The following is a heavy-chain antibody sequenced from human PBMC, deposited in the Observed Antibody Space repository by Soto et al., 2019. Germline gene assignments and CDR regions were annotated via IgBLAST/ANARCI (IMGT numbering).Heavy chain of an antibody. CDR3: ARSRGGYFDD. D-gene: IGHD3-16*01. J-gene: IGHJ4*02. Sequence: ETLSLTCTVSGGSISSYYWSWIRQPPGKGLEWIGYIYYSGSTNYNPSLKSRVTISVDTSKNQFSLKLSSVTAADTAVYYCARSRGGYFDDWGQGTLVTVSS. V-gene: IGHV4-59*01. CDR1: GGSISSYY. CDR2: IYYSGST.